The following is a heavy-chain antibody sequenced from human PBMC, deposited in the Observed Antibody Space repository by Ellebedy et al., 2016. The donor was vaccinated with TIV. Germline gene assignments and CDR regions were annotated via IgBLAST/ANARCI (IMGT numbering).Heavy chain of an antibody. V-gene: IGHV3-23*05. D-gene: IGHD6-19*01. CDR3: ARNRDANGWYVDL. CDR1: GFTFNNYA. Sequence: GESLKISCAASGFTFNNYAMSWVRQAPGKGLEWVSTIYSGGAAYYGDSVKGRFTVSRDNSKNTVYLQMNSLRVEDTAVYFCARNRDANGWYVDLWGQGTLVTVSS. CDR2: IYSGGAA. J-gene: IGHJ5*02.